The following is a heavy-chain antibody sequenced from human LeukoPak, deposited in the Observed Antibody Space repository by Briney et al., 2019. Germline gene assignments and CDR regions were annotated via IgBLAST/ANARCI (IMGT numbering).Heavy chain of an antibody. CDR2: IYPGDSDT. CDR3: ARHGGYSYGSSRFDY. Sequence: GESLKISCKGSGYSFTTYWIGWVRQMPGKGLEWMGIIYPGDSDTRYSPSFQGQVTISADKSISTAYLQWSSLKASDTAMYYCARHGGYSYGSSRFDYWGQGTLVTVSS. J-gene: IGHJ4*02. CDR1: GYSFTTYW. D-gene: IGHD5-18*01. V-gene: IGHV5-51*01.